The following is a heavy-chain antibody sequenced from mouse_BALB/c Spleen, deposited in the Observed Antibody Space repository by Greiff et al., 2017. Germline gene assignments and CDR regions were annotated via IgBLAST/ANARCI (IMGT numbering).Heavy chain of an antibody. CDR3: ARYGNYAMDY. CDR2: ISSGGSYT. Sequence: DVKLVESGGGLVKPGGSLKLSCAASGFTFSSYAMSWVRQSPEKRLEWVAEISSGGSYTYYPDTVTGRFTISRDNAKNTLYLEMSSLRSEDTAMYYCARYGNYAMDYWGQGTSVTVSS. D-gene: IGHD2-1*01. J-gene: IGHJ4*01. V-gene: IGHV5-9-4*01. CDR1: GFTFSSYA.